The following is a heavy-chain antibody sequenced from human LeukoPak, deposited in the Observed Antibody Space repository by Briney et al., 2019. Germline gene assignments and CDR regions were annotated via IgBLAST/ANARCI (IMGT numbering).Heavy chain of an antibody. CDR1: GYSFTSYW. D-gene: IGHD6-13*01. CDR3: ARQIEYSSSWYLDY. J-gene: IGHJ4*02. CDR2: IYPGDSDT. V-gene: IGHV5-51*01. Sequence: GESLMTSCKGSGYSFTSYWIGWVRQMPGKGLEWMGIIYPGDSDTRYSPSFQGQVTISADKSISTAYLQWSSLKASDTAMYYCARQIEYSSSWYLDYWGQGTLVTVSS.